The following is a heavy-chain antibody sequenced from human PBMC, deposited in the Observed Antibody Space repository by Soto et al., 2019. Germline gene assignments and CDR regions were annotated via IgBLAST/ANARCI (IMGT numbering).Heavy chain of an antibody. Sequence: PSETLSLTCAVSGGSISSSNWWSWVRQPPGKGLEWIGYIYYSGSTSYNPSLKSRVTISVDTSKNQFSLKLSSVTAADTAVYYCARDLGGWPDYWGQGTLVTVSS. CDR2: IYYSGST. CDR3: ARDLGGWPDY. J-gene: IGHJ4*02. V-gene: IGHV4-4*02. CDR1: GGSISSSNW. D-gene: IGHD2-15*01.